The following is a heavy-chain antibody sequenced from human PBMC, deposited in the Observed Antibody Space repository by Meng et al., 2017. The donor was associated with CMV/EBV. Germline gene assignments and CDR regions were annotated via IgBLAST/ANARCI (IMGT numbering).Heavy chain of an antibody. J-gene: IGHJ4*02. V-gene: IGHV3-21*01. D-gene: IGHD3-3*01. CDR2: ISSSSSYI. CDR3: AREAPLSFWSGLN. Sequence: LSLTCAASGFTFSGYSMNWVRQAPGKGLEWVSSISSSSSYIYYADSVKGRFTISRDNAKNSLYLQMNSLRAEDTAVYYCAREAPLSFWSGLNWGQGTLVTVSS. CDR1: GFTFSGYS.